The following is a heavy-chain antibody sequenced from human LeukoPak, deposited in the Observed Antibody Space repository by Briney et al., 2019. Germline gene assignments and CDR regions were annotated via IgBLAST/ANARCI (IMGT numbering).Heavy chain of an antibody. D-gene: IGHD6-19*01. J-gene: IGHJ3*02. CDR3: ARDLPGYSSGFDAFDI. CDR1: GFTFSSYA. Sequence: PGGSLRLSCAASGFTFSSYAMHWVRQAPVKGLEYVSAISSNGGSTYYANSVKGRFTISRDNAKNSLYLQMNSLRAEDTAVYYCARDLPGYSSGFDAFDIWGQGTMVTVSS. CDR2: ISSNGGST. V-gene: IGHV3-64*01.